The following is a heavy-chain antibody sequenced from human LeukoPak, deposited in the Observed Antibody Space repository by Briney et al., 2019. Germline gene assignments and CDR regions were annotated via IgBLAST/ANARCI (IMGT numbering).Heavy chain of an antibody. D-gene: IGHD3-10*01. CDR3: ARVVRGVSYYMDV. CDR2: ISISSSTI. V-gene: IGHV3-48*01. CDR1: GFALSSYS. Sequence: GGSLRLSCAASGFALSSYSMKWVRQAPGKGLEWVSYISISSSTIYYADSVKGRFTISRDNAKNSLYLQMNSLRAEDTAVYYCARVVRGVSYYMDVWGKGTTVTVSS. J-gene: IGHJ6*03.